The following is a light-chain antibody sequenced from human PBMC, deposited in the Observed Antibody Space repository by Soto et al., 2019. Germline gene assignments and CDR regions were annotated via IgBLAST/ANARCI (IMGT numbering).Light chain of an antibody. Sequence: QSALTQPASVSGSPGQSITISCTGTCSDVGSYNLVSWYQQHPGKAPKLMIYEGSKRPSGVSNRFSGSKSGNTASLTISGLQAEDEADYYCCSYAGSSTFGVFGGGTKVTVL. CDR1: CSDVGSYNL. CDR3: CSYAGSSTFGV. CDR2: EGS. V-gene: IGLV2-23*03. J-gene: IGLJ2*01.